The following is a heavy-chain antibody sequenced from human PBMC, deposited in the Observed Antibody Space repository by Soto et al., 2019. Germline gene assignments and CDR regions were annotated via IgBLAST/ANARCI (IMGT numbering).Heavy chain of an antibody. CDR3: ARDRITMVRGIDGMDV. D-gene: IGHD3-10*01. Sequence: PSETLSLTCPVSGGSISSGGYYWSWIRQHPGKGLEWIGYIYYSGSTYYNPSLKSRVTISVDTSKNQFSLKLSSVTAADTAVYYCARDRITMVRGIDGMDVWGQGTTVTVSS. CDR1: GGSISSGGYY. J-gene: IGHJ6*02. V-gene: IGHV4-31*03. CDR2: IYYSGST.